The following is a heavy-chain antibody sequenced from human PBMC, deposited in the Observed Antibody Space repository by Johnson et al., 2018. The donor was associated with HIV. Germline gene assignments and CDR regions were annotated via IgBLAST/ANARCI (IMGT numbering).Heavy chain of an antibody. V-gene: IGHV3-9*01. J-gene: IGHJ3*02. D-gene: IGHD1-20*01. CDR1: AFTFNSND. CDR3: ATGWGNWNDEGPDAFDI. CDR2: ISWNSGSI. Sequence: VQLVESGGGLVQPGGSLRLSCGASAFTFNSNDMKWVRQAPGKGLEWVSGISWNSGSIGYADSVKGRFTISRDNAKNSLYLQMNSLRAEDTALYYCATGWGNWNDEGPDAFDIWGQGTMVTVSS.